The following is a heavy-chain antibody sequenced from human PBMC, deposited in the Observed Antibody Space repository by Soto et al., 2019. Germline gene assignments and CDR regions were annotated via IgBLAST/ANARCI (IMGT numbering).Heavy chain of an antibody. D-gene: IGHD6-13*01. CDR1: GYTFTSYG. CDR3: AIAAAGTVADDAFDI. CDR2: ISAYNGNT. V-gene: IGHV1-18*01. J-gene: IGHJ3*02. Sequence: GASVKVSCKASGYTFTSYGIGWVRQAPGQGLEWMGWISAYNGNTNYAQKLQGRVTMTTDTSTSTAYMELRSLRSDDTAVYYCAIAAAGTVADDAFDIWGQGTMVTVSS.